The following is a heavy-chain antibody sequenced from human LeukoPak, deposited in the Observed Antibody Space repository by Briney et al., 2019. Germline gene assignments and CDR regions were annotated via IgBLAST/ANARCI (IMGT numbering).Heavy chain of an antibody. CDR3: ARGKSDYDILTGYYNYYYYMDV. CDR2: IKQDGSEK. D-gene: IGHD3-9*01. CDR1: GFTFSSYW. V-gene: IGHV3-7*01. J-gene: IGHJ6*03. Sequence: GGSLRLSCAASGFTFSSYWMSWVRQAPGKGLEWVANIKQDGSEKYYVDSVKGRFTISRDNAKNSLYLQMNSLRAEDTAVYYCARGKSDYDILTGYYNYYYYMDVWGKGTTVTVSS.